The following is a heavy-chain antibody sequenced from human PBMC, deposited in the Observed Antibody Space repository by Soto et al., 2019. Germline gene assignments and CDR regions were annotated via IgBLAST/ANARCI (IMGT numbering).Heavy chain of an antibody. J-gene: IGHJ6*04. D-gene: IGHD2-15*01. CDR1: GFTVSSKY. CDR3: XXXDXLCXGGRXYGXPLDV. CDR2: IQSGGTT. V-gene: IGHV3-66*01. Sequence: EVQLVXSGGGLVQPXXXLXLSCAASGFTVSSKYMTWVRQAPGKGLEWVSLIQSGGTTYYADSVKGRFTIXXXXXENTXXXXXXXXXXXXXXXXXXXXXDXLCXGGRXYGXPLDVWGKGTTVTVSS.